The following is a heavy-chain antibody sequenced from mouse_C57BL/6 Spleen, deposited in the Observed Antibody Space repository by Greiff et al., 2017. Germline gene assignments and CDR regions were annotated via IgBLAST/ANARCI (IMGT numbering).Heavy chain of an antibody. CDR1: GYTFTSYN. J-gene: IGHJ2*01. CDR2: IYPGNGDT. CDR3: ARGDLLLRTFDY. V-gene: IGHV1-12*01. D-gene: IGHD1-1*01. Sequence: SGAELVRPGASVTMSCKASGYTFTSYNMHWVKQTPRQGLEWIGAIYPGNGDTSYNQKFKGKATLTVDKSSSTAYMQLSSLTSEDSAVYFCARGDLLLRTFDYWGQGTTLTVSS.